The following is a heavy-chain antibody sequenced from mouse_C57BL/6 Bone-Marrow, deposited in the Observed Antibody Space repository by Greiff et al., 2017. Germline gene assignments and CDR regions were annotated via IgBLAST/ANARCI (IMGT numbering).Heavy chain of an antibody. Sequence: EVKVVESGGGLVQPGESLKLSCESNEYEFPSHDMSWVRKTPEKRLELVAAINSDGGSTYYPDTMERRFIISRDNTKKTLYLQMSSLRSEDTALYYGARRDDGSSDVRFFDYWGQGTTLTVSS. D-gene: IGHD1-1*01. V-gene: IGHV5-2*01. J-gene: IGHJ2*01. CDR2: INSDGGST. CDR1: EYEFPSHD. CDR3: ARRDDGSSDVRFFDY.